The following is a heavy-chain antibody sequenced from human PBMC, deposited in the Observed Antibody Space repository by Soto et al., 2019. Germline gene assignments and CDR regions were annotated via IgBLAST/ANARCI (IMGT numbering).Heavy chain of an antibody. CDR3: AKGVGQPAAMLYYYYYMDV. D-gene: IGHD2-2*01. CDR2: IYYSGST. V-gene: IGHV4-59*01. Sequence: SETLSLTCTVSGGSISSYYWSWIRQPPGKGLEWIGYIYYSGSTNYNPSLKSRVTISVDTSKNQFSLKLSSVTAADTAVYYCAKGVGQPAAMLYYYYYMDVWGKGTTVTVSS. CDR1: GGSISSYY. J-gene: IGHJ6*03.